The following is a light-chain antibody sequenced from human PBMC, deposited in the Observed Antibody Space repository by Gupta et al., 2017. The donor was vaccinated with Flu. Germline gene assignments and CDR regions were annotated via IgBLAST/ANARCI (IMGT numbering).Light chain of an antibody. V-gene: IGKV2-28*01. Sequence: DIVLTQYPLSLRVTPGEPSSVSCKSSHSLLHSNGQNYLDWYVQKPGQSPQLMIQGGSTRPSGVPDRFSGSGERREFTRKTSRVEAEDVRISYCRQYLQVATFGQGTKLEIK. CDR3: RQYLQVAT. J-gene: IGKJ2*01. CDR2: GGS. CDR1: HSLLHSNGQNY.